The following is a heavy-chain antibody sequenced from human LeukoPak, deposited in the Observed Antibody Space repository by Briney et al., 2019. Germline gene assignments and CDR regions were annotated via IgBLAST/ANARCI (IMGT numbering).Heavy chain of an antibody. CDR1: GFPFSSHA. CDR3: ANEEVPNDY. V-gene: IGHV3-23*01. J-gene: IGHJ4*02. Sequence: GGSLRLSCEVSGFPFSSHAMSWVRQAPGRGLEWVSGISISADMTYYAGSVQGRFIISRDNSKNTVYLQMDSLRVEDTAVYYCANEEVPNDYWGQGTLVTVSS. CDR2: ISISADMT. D-gene: IGHD4/OR15-4a*01.